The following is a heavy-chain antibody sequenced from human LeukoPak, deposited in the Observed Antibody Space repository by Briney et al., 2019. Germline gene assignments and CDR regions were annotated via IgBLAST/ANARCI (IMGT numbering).Heavy chain of an antibody. J-gene: IGHJ6*02. V-gene: IGHV3-21*01. CDR1: GFTFSSYS. Sequence: GGSLRLSCAASGFTFSSYSMNWVRQAPGKGLEWVSSISSSSSYIYYADSVKDRFTISRDNAKNSLYLQMNSLRAEDTAVYYCARFATSSSEYYYGMDVWGQGTTVTVSS. CDR3: ARFATSSSEYYYGMDV. CDR2: ISSSSSYI. D-gene: IGHD6-6*01.